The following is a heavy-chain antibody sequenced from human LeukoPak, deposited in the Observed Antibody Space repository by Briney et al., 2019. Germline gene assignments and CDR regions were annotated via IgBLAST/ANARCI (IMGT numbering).Heavy chain of an antibody. Sequence: GGSLRLSCTASGFTFSSYAMSWVRQAPGKGLECVSTMSGSGSITRYADSVKGRFIISRDNSKNTLYLQMNSLRAEDTAIYYCAKGPWDLPHAFDIWGLGTMVTVSS. J-gene: IGHJ3*02. D-gene: IGHD1-26*01. CDR1: GFTFSSYA. CDR2: MSGSGSIT. V-gene: IGHV3-23*01. CDR3: AKGPWDLPHAFDI.